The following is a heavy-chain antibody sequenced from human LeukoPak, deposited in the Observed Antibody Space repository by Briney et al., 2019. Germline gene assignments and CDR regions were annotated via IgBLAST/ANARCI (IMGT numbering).Heavy chain of an antibody. V-gene: IGHV1-2*02. J-gene: IGHJ4*02. CDR3: AREMRPATTTLVAN. CDR2: INPNSGNT. D-gene: IGHD1-1*01. CDR1: GYIFTGYY. Sequence: ASVQVSCKASGYIFTGYYIHWVRQAPGQGLEWMGFINPNSGNTNYAQKFQGRVTMTSDTSISTAYMELSSLTSDDTAVYYCAREMRPATTTLVANWGQGTLVTVSS.